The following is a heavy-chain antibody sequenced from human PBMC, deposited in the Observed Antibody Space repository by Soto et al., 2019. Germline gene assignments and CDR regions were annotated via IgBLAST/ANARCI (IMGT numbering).Heavy chain of an antibody. CDR3: TKVRADYYDRSGPNY. D-gene: IGHD3-22*01. CDR2: IRSKAYGGTT. CDR1: GFTFGDYA. Sequence: GGSLRLSCTASGFTFGDYAMSWFRQAPGKGLECVGFIRSKAYGGTTEYAASVKGRFTISRDDSKSIAYLQMNSLKTEDTAVYYCTKVRADYYDRSGPNYWGQGTLVTVSS. V-gene: IGHV3-49*03. J-gene: IGHJ4*02.